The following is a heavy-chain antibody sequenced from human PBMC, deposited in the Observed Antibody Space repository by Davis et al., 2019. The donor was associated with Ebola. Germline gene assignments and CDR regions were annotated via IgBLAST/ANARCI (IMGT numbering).Heavy chain of an antibody. V-gene: IGHV3-7*03. Sequence: GESLKISCAASGFTFSSYWMSWVRQAPGKGLEWVANIKQDGSEKYYVDSVKGRFTISRDNAKNSLYLQMNSLRAEDTAVYYCTTEIVTTESEGYYYYYGMDVWGQGTTVTVSS. CDR2: IKQDGSEK. J-gene: IGHJ6*02. CDR1: GFTFSSYW. CDR3: TTEIVTTESEGYYYYYGMDV. D-gene: IGHD4-11*01.